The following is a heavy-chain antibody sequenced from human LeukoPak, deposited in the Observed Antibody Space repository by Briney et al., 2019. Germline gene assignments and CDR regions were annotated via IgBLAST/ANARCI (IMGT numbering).Heavy chain of an antibody. CDR3: ARARSTLIGLDY. CDR2: ISYSGNT. J-gene: IGHJ4*02. D-gene: IGHD3-22*01. CDR1: GGSISNYY. V-gene: IGHV4-59*01. Sequence: PSETLSLTCTVSGGSISNYYWSWIRQSPGRGLEWIGYISYSGNTNYNPSLTSRVTISEDTSKNQFSLKLSSVTAADTAVYYCARARSTLIGLDYWGQGTLVTVSS.